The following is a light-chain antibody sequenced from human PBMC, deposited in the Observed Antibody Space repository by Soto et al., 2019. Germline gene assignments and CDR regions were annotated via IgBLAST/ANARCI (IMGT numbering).Light chain of an antibody. CDR1: SSDVGVYNY. V-gene: IGLV2-14*01. J-gene: IGLJ3*02. CDR3: SSYTSSSTWV. CDR2: DVS. Sequence: QSVLTQPASVSGSPGPSIAISCTGTSSDVGVYNYVSWYQQHPGKTPNLMIYDVSNRPSGVSNRFSGSKSGNTASLTISGLQAEDEADYYCSSYTSSSTWVFGGGTKVTVL.